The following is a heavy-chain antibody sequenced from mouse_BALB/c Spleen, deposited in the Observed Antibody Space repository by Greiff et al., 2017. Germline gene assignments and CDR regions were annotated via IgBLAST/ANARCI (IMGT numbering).Heavy chain of an antibody. CDR2: IDPANGNT. J-gene: IGHJ4*01. CDR3: AFYGTGAMDY. D-gene: IGHD2-1*01. Sequence: VQLQQSGAELVKPGASVKLSCTASGFNIKDTYMHWAKQRPEQGLEWIGRIDPANGNTKYDPKFQGKATITADTSSNTAYLQLSSLTSEDTAVYYCAFYGTGAMDYWGQGTSVTVSS. V-gene: IGHV14-3*02. CDR1: GFNIKDTY.